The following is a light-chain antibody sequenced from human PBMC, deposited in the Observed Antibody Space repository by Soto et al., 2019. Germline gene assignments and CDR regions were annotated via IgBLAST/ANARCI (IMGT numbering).Light chain of an antibody. CDR2: DVS. J-gene: IGLJ1*01. V-gene: IGLV2-14*01. Sequence: QSALTQPASVSGSPGQSITISCTGTSSDVGGYNYVSWYQQHPGKAPKLMIYDVSNRPSGVSNRFSGSKSGNTASLTISGLKAEDYADYYCSSYTSSSTPYVFGTGTKLTVL. CDR1: SSDVGGYNY. CDR3: SSYTSSSTPYV.